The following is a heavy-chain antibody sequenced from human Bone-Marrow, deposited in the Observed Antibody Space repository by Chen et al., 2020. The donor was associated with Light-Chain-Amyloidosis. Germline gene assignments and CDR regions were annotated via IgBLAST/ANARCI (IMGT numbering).Heavy chain of an antibody. J-gene: IGHJ4*02. V-gene: IGHV1-24*01. Sequence: QVQLVQSGAEVKRPGASVKVSCKVSGDTLTELSVHWVRQPPGKGLEWVGGSEHEDDKTLYSQKFQGRVTMTGDTSTDTAYMELSRLRSDDTAVYYCARGAERGYSGYESTNFDYWGQGTLVTVSS. CDR1: GDTLTELS. CDR2: SEHEDDKT. CDR3: ARGAERGYSGYESTNFDY. D-gene: IGHD5-12*01.